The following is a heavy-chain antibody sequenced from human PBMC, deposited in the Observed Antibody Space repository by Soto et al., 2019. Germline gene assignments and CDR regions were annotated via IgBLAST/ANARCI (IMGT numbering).Heavy chain of an antibody. J-gene: IGHJ4*02. D-gene: IGHD1-1*01. V-gene: IGHV3-21*02. CDR3: ASQELEPPPYFFES. Sequence: EVQLVESGGGLVQPGGSLRLSCAASGFTFPGSSMNWVRQAPGKGLEWVASISSDSTYTHYADSVKGRFTISRDNAKNSLYLQMSSLRVEDTAVYYCASQELEPPPYFFESWGQGTLVTVSS. CDR1: GFTFPGSS. CDR2: ISSDSTYT.